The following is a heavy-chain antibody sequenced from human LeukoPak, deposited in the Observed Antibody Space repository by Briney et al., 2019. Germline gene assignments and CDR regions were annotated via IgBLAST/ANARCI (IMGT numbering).Heavy chain of an antibody. D-gene: IGHD6-19*01. Sequence: SETLSLTCAVSGGSISGSERWSWVRQSPGKGLEWIGEIYHSGTTNYNPSLKSRVTISLDTSKNQFSLNLSSVTAADTAVYYCARTMAGSFFAFDIWGQGTMVTVSS. CDR3: ARTMAGSFFAFDI. CDR1: GGSISGSER. J-gene: IGHJ3*02. CDR2: IYHSGTT. V-gene: IGHV4-4*02.